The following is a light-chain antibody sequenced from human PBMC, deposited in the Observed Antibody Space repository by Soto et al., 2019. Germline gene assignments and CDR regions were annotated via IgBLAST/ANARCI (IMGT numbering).Light chain of an antibody. J-gene: IGLJ2*01. Sequence: QSVLTQPPSVSAAPGRRVTISCSGTSSNIGNNYVSWYQQLPGTAPKLLIYDNNKRPSGIPDRFSASKSGASATLAITGLQTGDEADYYCGTWDSSLSAGDVVFGGGTKLTVL. CDR2: DNN. CDR1: SSNIGNNY. CDR3: GTWDSSLSAGDVV. V-gene: IGLV1-51*01.